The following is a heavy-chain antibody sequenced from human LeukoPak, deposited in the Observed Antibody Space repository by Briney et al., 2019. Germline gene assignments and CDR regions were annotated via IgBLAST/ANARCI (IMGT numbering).Heavy chain of an antibody. CDR1: GFTFSSYW. Sequence: PGGSLRLSCAASGFTFSSYWMHWVRQAPGKGLVWVSRINSDGSSTSYADSVKGRFTISRDNSKNTLYLQMNSLRAEDTAVYYCAKEMSYPRYDSSGYYEFDYWGQGTLVTVSS. CDR2: INSDGSST. D-gene: IGHD3-22*01. CDR3: AKEMSYPRYDSSGYYEFDY. V-gene: IGHV3-74*01. J-gene: IGHJ4*02.